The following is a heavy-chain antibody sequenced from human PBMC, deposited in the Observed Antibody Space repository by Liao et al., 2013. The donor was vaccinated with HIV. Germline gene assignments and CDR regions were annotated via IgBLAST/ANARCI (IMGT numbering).Heavy chain of an antibody. CDR1: GISISTYY. J-gene: IGHJ6*03. CDR2: IYSSGST. D-gene: IGHD5-12*01. Sequence: QVQLQESGPGLVKSSETLSLTCTVSGISISTYYWSWIRQPAGKGLEWIGRIYSSGSTNYNPSLKSRVTMSVDTSKNQFSLRLSSVTAADTAVYYCARDEVAYYYYTDVWGKGTDGHRLL. CDR3: ARDEVAYYYYTDV. V-gene: IGHV4-4*07.